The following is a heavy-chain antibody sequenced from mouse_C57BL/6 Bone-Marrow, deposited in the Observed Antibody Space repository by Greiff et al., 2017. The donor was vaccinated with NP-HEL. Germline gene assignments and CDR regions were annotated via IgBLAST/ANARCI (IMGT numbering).Heavy chain of an antibody. Sequence: EVKLMESGAELVKPGASVKLSCTASGFNIKDYYMHWVKQRTEQGLEWIGRIDPEDGETKYAPKFQGKATITADTSSNTAYLQLSSLTSEDTAVYYCARITGLERGFDYWGQGTTLTVSS. CDR1: GFNIKDYY. D-gene: IGHD1-1*01. J-gene: IGHJ2*01. CDR3: ARITGLERGFDY. V-gene: IGHV14-2*01. CDR2: IDPEDGET.